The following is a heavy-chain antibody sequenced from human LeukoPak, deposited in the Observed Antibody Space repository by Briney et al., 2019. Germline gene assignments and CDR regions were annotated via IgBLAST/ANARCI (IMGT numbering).Heavy chain of an antibody. J-gene: IGHJ6*04. V-gene: IGHV3-48*03. CDR2: ISSSGSTI. D-gene: IGHD2-2*02. CDR3: ARDLGYCTSTSCYSLYGMGV. CDR1: GFTFSSYE. Sequence: PGGSLRLSCAASGFTFSSYEMNWVRQAPGKGLEWVSHISSSGSTIYYADSVKGRFTISRDNAKNSLYLQMNSPRAEDTAVYYCARDLGYCTSTSCYSLYGMGVWGKGTTVTVSS.